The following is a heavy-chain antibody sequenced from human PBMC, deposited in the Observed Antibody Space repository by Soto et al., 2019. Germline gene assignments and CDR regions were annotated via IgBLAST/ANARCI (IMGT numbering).Heavy chain of an antibody. CDR2: IYNSGST. D-gene: IGHD2-8*01. CDR3: AREGNVHAFDI. CDR1: GGSIRSYC. Sequence: PSETLSLTCTVSGGSIRSYCWTWIRQPPGEGLEWIGYIYNSGSTNYNPSLKSRVTISVDTSKNQFSLKLSSVTAADTAVYYCAREGNVHAFDIWGQGTMVTVSS. J-gene: IGHJ3*02. V-gene: IGHV4-59*01.